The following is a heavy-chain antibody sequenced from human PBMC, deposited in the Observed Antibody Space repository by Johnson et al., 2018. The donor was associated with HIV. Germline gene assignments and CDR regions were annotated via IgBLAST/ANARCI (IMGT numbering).Heavy chain of an antibody. CDR3: AREGRLDYGAPRAAFDI. J-gene: IGHJ3*02. Sequence: VQLVESGGGLVQPGGSLRLSCAASGFTVSSNYMSWVRQAPGKGLEWVSVIYSGDTTFYADSVKGRFSISRDNAKNSLYLQMNSLRAEDTALYYCAREGRLDYGAPRAAFDIWGQGTMVTVSS. V-gene: IGHV3-66*01. D-gene: IGHD4-17*01. CDR2: IYSGDTT. CDR1: GFTVSSNY.